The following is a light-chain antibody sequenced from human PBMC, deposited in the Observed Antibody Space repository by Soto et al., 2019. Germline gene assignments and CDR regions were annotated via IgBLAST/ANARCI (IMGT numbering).Light chain of an antibody. V-gene: IGKV3-11*01. CDR1: QSIRND. CDR3: PQRTSWPPA. Sequence: EIVLTQSPATLSLSPRERATLSCRASQSIRNDLVWYHQKPGQAPRVLIYSASNSATGIPARFSGSGSGTDFTLAISSLEPEDFAVYYCPQRTSWPPAFGGGTKVEMK. CDR2: SAS. J-gene: IGKJ4*01.